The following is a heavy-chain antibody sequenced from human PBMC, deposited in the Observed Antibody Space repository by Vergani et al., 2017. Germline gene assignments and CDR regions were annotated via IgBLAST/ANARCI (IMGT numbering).Heavy chain of an antibody. CDR3: ARVDTQVPATSHFYYMDV. J-gene: IGHJ6*03. V-gene: IGHV4-31*11. D-gene: IGHD6-25*01. CDR1: GGSISSGDHC. Sequence: QVQLQESGPGVVKPSQTLSLTCAVSGGSISSGDHCWTWIRQRPGKGLEWIGYIFYSGTTYDNPSLRSRLTCSVDTSQNQFSLKLRSVTAAYTAVYYCARVDTQVPATSHFYYMDVWGKGTTVVVSS. CDR2: IFYSGTT.